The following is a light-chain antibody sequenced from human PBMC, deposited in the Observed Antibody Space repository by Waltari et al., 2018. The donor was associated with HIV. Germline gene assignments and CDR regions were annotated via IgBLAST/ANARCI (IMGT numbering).Light chain of an antibody. CDR2: SNE. V-gene: IGLV1-44*01. CDR1: SSNIRRNI. J-gene: IGLJ3*02. CDR3: AAWDDSLNGM. Sequence: QSVLTQPPSVSGTPGQNVTIPSGSSSNIRRNIVNWYQQPPGAAPKLLIYSNEQRPSGVPDRFSGSKSGTSASLAISGLQSADEADYYCAAWDDSLNGMFGGGTRLTVL.